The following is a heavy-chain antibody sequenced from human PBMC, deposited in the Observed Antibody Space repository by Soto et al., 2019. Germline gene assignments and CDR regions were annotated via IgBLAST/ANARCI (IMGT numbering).Heavy chain of an antibody. V-gene: IGHV1-3*01. CDR3: ARYQTIFMTRHWLVP. D-gene: IGHD3-3*01. J-gene: IGHJ5*02. CDR1: GYTFTSYA. CDR2: INAGNGNT. Sequence: GASVKVSCKASGYTFTSYAMHWVRQAPGQRLEWMGWINAGNGNTKYSQKFQGRVTITRDTSASTAYMELSSLRSEDTAVYYCARYQTIFMTRHWLVPWDEATMSTVSP.